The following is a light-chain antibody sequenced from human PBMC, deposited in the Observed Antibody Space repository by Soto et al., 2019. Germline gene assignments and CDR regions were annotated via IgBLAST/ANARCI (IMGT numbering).Light chain of an antibody. CDR3: QQYINWPWA. Sequence: EIVMTQSPVTLSVSPGERATLSCRASQSVGDHLAWFQQKPGQAPRLLIYGASTRATGIPARFSGSGSGTAFTLTISSVQSADFAIYYCQQYINWPWAFGQGTKVEIK. J-gene: IGKJ1*01. CDR1: QSVGDH. CDR2: GAS. V-gene: IGKV3-15*01.